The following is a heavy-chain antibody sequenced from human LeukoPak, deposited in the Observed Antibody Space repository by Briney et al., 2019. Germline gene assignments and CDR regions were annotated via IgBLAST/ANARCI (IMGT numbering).Heavy chain of an antibody. Sequence: GGSQRLSCAASGFTFSNYGMHWVRQAPGKGLEWVAVIWNGGTNKNYADSVKDRFTISRDNSKNTLYLQMNNLRAEDTAVYYCARDEGADDPMDVWGQGTTVTVSS. V-gene: IGHV3-33*01. CDR1: GFTFSNYG. D-gene: IGHD1-26*01. J-gene: IGHJ6*02. CDR3: ARDEGADDPMDV. CDR2: IWNGGTNK.